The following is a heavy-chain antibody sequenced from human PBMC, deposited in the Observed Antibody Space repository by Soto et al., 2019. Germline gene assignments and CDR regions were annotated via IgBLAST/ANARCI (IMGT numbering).Heavy chain of an antibody. CDR1: GGSISSYY. CDR3: AREWDLAPDY. D-gene: IGHD1-26*01. J-gene: IGHJ4*02. CDR2: IYYSGST. V-gene: IGHV4-59*01. Sequence: SETLSLTCTVSGGSISSYYWSWIRQPPGKGLEWIGYIYYSGSTNYNPSLKSRVTISVDTSKNQFSLKLSSVTAADKAVYYCAREWDLAPDYWGQGTLVTVSS.